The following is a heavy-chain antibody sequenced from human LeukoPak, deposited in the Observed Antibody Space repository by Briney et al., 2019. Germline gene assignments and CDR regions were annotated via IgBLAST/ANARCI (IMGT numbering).Heavy chain of an antibody. J-gene: IGHJ4*02. Sequence: TGGSLRLSCAASGFTFSSYAMSWVRQAPGKGLEWVSAISGSGGSTHYADSVKGRFTISRDNSKNTVYLEMNSLRAEDTAVYYCAKDRDSSSWYLGSCFGDYWGQGTLVTVSS. CDR1: GFTFSSYA. CDR2: ISGSGGST. V-gene: IGHV3-23*01. D-gene: IGHD6-13*01. CDR3: AKDRDSSSWYLGSCFGDY.